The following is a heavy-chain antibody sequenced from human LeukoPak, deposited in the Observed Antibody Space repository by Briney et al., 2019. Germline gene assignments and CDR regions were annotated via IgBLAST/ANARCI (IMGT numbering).Heavy chain of an antibody. CDR1: GFIFDNYG. Sequence: GGSLRLSCAASGFIFDNYGMSWVRQAPGKGLEWISGINWNGAGTGYADSVKGRFTISRDKAKNSLYLQMNSLRAEDTALYYCARVTVYYDSSGYFDYWGQGTLVTVSS. CDR3: ARVTVYYDSSGYFDY. J-gene: IGHJ4*02. V-gene: IGHV3-20*04. D-gene: IGHD3-22*01. CDR2: INWNGAGT.